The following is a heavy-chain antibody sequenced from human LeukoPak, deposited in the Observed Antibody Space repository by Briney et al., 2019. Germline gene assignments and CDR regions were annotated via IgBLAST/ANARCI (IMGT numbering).Heavy chain of an antibody. V-gene: IGHV3-74*01. CDR3: ARAGYSSGWYYFDY. J-gene: IGHJ4*02. D-gene: IGHD6-19*01. CDR1: GFIFSTYG. Sequence: EGSLRLSCAASGFIFSTYGMHWVRHAPGKGLVWVSRSKNDGRSTSYADSVKGRFTISRDSAKNTLFLQMDSLRAEDTAVYYCARAGYSSGWYYFDYWGQGTLVTVSS. CDR2: SKNDGRST.